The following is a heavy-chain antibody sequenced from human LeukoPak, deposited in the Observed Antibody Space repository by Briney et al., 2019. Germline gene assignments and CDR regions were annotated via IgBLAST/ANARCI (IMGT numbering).Heavy chain of an antibody. CDR2: ISAYNGNT. CDR3: ARWNYGPSPEEAHAFDI. CDR1: GYTFTGYY. D-gene: IGHD1-7*01. V-gene: IGHV1-18*04. Sequence: GASVKVSCKASGYTFTGYYMHWVRQAPGQGLEWMGWISAYNGNTNYTQKLQGRVTMTTDTSTSTAYMELRSLRSDDTAVYYCARWNYGPSPEEAHAFDIWGQGTMVTVSS. J-gene: IGHJ3*02.